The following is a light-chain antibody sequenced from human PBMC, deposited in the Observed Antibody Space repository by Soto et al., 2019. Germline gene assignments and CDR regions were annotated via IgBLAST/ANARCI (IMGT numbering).Light chain of an antibody. CDR3: QQRSNWPLT. J-gene: IGKJ4*01. Sequence: EIVLTQSPGTLSLTSGERATLSCRASQSISGTYLAWYQQKPGQAPRLLIYSASTRATGIPDRFSGSGSGTDFTLTISSLEPEDFAVYYCQQRSNWPLTFGGGTKVDIK. V-gene: IGKV3D-20*02. CDR2: SAS. CDR1: QSISGTY.